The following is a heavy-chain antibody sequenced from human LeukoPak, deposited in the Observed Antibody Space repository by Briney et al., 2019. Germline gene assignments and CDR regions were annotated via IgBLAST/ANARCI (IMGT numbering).Heavy chain of an antibody. Sequence: PGGSLRLSCAASGFTFSSYTMSWVRQAPGKGLEWVSAISGSGGSTYYADSVKGRFTISRDNSKNTLYLQMNSLKTEDTAVYYCTTSDSSGWYLLDYYMDVWGKGTTVTVSS. CDR3: TTSDSSGWYLLDYYMDV. V-gene: IGHV3-23*01. CDR2: ISGSGGST. CDR1: GFTFSSYT. D-gene: IGHD6-19*01. J-gene: IGHJ6*03.